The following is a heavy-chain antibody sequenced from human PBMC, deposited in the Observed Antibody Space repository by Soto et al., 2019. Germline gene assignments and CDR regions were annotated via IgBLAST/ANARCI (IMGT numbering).Heavy chain of an antibody. D-gene: IGHD3-10*01. Sequence: EVQLVESGGGLVKPGGSLRLSCAASGFTFSSYSMNWVRQAPGKGLEWVSSISSSSNYIYYADSVKGRFTISRDNAKNPLYPQMSSLRAEDTAVSYCARGKLPFIWFGEAFAIWGQGTMVTVSS. J-gene: IGHJ3*02. CDR3: ARGKLPFIWFGEAFAI. CDR1: GFTFSSYS. V-gene: IGHV3-21*01. CDR2: ISSSSNYI.